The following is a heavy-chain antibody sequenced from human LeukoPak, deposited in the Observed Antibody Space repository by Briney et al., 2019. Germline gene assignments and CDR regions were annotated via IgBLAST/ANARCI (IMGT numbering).Heavy chain of an antibody. Sequence: GGSLRLSCAASGFTFSSYSMNWVRQAPGKGLEWVSSINSSSSYIYYADSVKGRFTISRDNAKNSLYLQMNSLRAEDTAVYYCARDKYDFWSGYYTTHLDYWGQGTLVTVSS. J-gene: IGHJ4*02. CDR3: ARDKYDFWSGYYTTHLDY. D-gene: IGHD3-3*01. V-gene: IGHV3-21*01. CDR1: GFTFSSYS. CDR2: INSSSSYI.